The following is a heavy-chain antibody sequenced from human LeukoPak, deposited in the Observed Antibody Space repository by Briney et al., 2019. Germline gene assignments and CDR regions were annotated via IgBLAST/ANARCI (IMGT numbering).Heavy chain of an antibody. CDR1: GFTFSSEN. CDR2: IKSKTDGGTT. D-gene: IGHD6-13*01. Sequence: GGSLRLSCVASGFTFSSENMHWVRQAPGKGLEWVGRIKSKTDGGTTDYAAPVKGRFTISRDNSKNMLYLQMNSLRAEDTAVYYCAKAIYSSSRMDVWGQGTTVTVSS. CDR3: AKAIYSSSRMDV. V-gene: IGHV3-15*07. J-gene: IGHJ6*02.